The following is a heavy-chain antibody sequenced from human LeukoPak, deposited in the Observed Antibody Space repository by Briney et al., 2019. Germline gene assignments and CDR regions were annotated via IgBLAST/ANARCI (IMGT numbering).Heavy chain of an antibody. J-gene: IGHJ4*02. CDR2: INHSGST. V-gene: IGHV4-34*01. Sequence: SETLSLTCAVYGGPFSGYYWSWIRQPPGKGLQWIGEINHSGSTNYNPSLKSRVTISVDTSKNQFSLKLSSVTAADTAVYYRARVRRRYFDWLLSETLYYFDYWGQGTLVTVSS. D-gene: IGHD3-9*01. CDR1: GGPFSGYY. CDR3: ARVRRRYFDWLLSETLYYFDY.